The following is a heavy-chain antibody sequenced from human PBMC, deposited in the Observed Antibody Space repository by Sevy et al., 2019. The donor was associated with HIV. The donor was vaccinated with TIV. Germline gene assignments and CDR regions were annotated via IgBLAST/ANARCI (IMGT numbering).Heavy chain of an antibody. D-gene: IGHD1-26*01. CDR1: GGSITSLY. CDR3: AGENAWGRGYS. Sequence: SETLSLTCTVSGGSITSLYWNWIRQPPGKGLEWIANIYYNGRINCNPSLKSRVTLSLDTSKNQFSLRLSSVTAADTAMYYCAGENAWGRGYSWGQGTLVTVSS. J-gene: IGHJ4*02. CDR2: IYYNGRI. V-gene: IGHV4-59*08.